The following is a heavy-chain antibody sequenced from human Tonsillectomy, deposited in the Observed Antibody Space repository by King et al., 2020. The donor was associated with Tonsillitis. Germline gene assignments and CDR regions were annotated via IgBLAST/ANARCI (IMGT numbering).Heavy chain of an antibody. D-gene: IGHD6-19*01. CDR2: ISGSGGGT. Sequence: VQLVESGGGLVQPGGSLRLFCASSGFTFISDAMSWVRQAPWKGLEWVSAISGSGGGTDYDNSVKGRFTISSDNTKNTLYLQMNSLRAEDTAVYYCAKVLSIAVAGKLDYWGQGTLVTVSS. CDR1: GFTFISDA. J-gene: IGHJ4*02. V-gene: IGHV3-23*04. CDR3: AKVLSIAVAGKLDY.